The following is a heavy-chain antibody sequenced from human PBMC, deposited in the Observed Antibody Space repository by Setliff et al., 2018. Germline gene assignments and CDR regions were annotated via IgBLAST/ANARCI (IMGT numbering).Heavy chain of an antibody. CDR3: ATPALSSIDY. D-gene: IGHD2-2*01. J-gene: IGHJ4*02. Sequence: GGSLRLSCEASGFSFSDSFMSWIRQAPGRGLEWIAYISPDNKKIYHAGSVKGRFTISRDNAKNSVYLHMDSLRPEDTAVYYCATPALSSIDYWGQGTLVTVSS. V-gene: IGHV3-11*01. CDR2: ISPDNKKI. CDR1: GFSFSDSF.